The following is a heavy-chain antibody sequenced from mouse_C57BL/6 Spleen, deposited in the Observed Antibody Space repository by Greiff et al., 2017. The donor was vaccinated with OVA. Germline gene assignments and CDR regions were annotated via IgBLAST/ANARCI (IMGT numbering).Heavy chain of an antibody. CDR2: IDPSDSYT. CDR3: ARIYDGYYDY. CDR1: GYTFTSYW. J-gene: IGHJ2*01. V-gene: IGHV1-69*01. Sequence: VQLQQPGAELVMPGASVKLSCKASGYTFTSYWMHWVKQRPGQGLEWIGEIDPSDSYTNYNQKFKGKSTLTVDKSSSTAYMQLSSLTSEDSAVYYCARIYDGYYDYWGQGTTRTVSS. D-gene: IGHD2-3*01.